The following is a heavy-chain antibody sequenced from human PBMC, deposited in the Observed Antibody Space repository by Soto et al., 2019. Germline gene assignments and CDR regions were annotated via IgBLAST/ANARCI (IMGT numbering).Heavy chain of an antibody. CDR3: TRETVAGITGLDY. V-gene: IGHV3-23*01. CDR1: GFNVGAFA. J-gene: IGHJ4*02. CDR2: ISVSDAFI. D-gene: IGHD1-20*01. Sequence: EVQLLESGGDLVQPGGSPRLSCAASGFNVGAFAVNWVRQAPGKGLEWVSGISVSDAFIYYADSVRGRFSISRDASENILYLQMNSLRVDDTALYYCTRETVAGITGLDYWGPGTLVTVSS.